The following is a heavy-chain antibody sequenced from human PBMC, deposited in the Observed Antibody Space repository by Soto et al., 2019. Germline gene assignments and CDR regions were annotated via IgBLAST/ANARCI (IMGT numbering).Heavy chain of an antibody. J-gene: IGHJ6*02. CDR3: ASGPAVPKRWNGDYYHYGMDV. CDR1: CGSFSGYY. Sequence: ETRSLTCAVYCGSFSGYYWSCIRQPPGKGLEWIGEINHSGSTNYNPSLKSRVTISVDTSKNQFSLKLSSVTAADTAVYYCASGPAVPKRWNGDYYHYGMDVWGQGTRVTVSS. CDR2: INHSGST. V-gene: IGHV4-34*01. D-gene: IGHD1-1*01.